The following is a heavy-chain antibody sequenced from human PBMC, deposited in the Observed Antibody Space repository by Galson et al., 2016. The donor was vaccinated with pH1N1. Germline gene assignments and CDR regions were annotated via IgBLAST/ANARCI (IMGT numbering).Heavy chain of an antibody. CDR3: ARSGSRYGSDAFDM. Sequence: SISGYYWGWIRQSPGKGLDYVGYIYYSGHTNYSPSLKSRVTMSLDMSKNQFSLKLTSVTAADTAVYFCARSGSRYGSDAFDMWGQGTTVTVSS. CDR1: SISGYY. V-gene: IGHV4-59*01. D-gene: IGHD5-18*01. CDR2: IYYSGHT. J-gene: IGHJ3*02.